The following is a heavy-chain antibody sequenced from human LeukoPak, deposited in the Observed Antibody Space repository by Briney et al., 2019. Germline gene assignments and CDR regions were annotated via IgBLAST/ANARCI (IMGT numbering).Heavy chain of an antibody. Sequence: PGGSLRLSCAASGFTSSSYGMHWVRQAPGKGLEWVAFIRYDGSNKYYADSVKGRFTISRDNSKNTLYLQMNSLRAEDTAVYYCAKGMSYYYDSLGYYYMDVWGKGTTVTISS. CDR1: GFTSSSYG. D-gene: IGHD3-22*01. CDR2: IRYDGSNK. V-gene: IGHV3-30*02. J-gene: IGHJ6*03. CDR3: AKGMSYYYDSLGYYYMDV.